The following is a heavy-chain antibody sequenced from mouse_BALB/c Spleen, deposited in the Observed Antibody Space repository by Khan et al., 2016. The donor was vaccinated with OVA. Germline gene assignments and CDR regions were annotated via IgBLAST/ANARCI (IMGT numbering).Heavy chain of an antibody. CDR2: IDPENGDT. J-gene: IGHJ2*01. CDR3: NGNYGNSYYFDY. V-gene: IGHV14-4*02. D-gene: IGHD2-1*01. CDR1: GCNIKDYY. Sequence: VQLQQSGAELVRSGASVKLSCTASGCNIKDYYMHWVKQRPEQGLEWIGWIDPENGDTEYAPKFQGKATMTADTSSNTAYLQLSSLTSEDTAVYYCNGNYGNSYYFDYWGQGTTLTVSS.